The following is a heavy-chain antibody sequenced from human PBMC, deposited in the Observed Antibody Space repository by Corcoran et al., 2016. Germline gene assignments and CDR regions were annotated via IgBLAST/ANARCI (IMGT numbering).Heavy chain of an antibody. CDR2: IIPIFGTA. J-gene: IGHJ6*02. Sequence: QVQLVQSGAEVKKPGSSVKVSCKASGVTFSSYAISWVRQAPGQGLEWMGGIIPIFGTANYAQKFQGRVTITADESTSTAYMELSSLRSEDTAIYYCASRKVVATTLYYGMDVWGQGTTVTVSS. V-gene: IGHV1-69*01. CDR1: GVTFSSYA. D-gene: IGHD2-15*01. CDR3: ASRKVVATTLYYGMDV.